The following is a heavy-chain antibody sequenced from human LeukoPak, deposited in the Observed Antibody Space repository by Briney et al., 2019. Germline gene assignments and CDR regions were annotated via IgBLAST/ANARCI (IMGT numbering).Heavy chain of an antibody. D-gene: IGHD3-22*01. Sequence: PGGSLRLSCSASGFTFNSYAMHWVRQAPGKGLEYVSAVSSSGGSTYYADSVKGRFTISRDNSKNTLYLQMSSLRAEDTAVYYCVKRGYYDSSGYYPGYYFDYWGQGTLVTVSS. CDR1: GFTFNSYA. CDR3: VKRGYYDSSGYYPGYYFDY. J-gene: IGHJ4*02. V-gene: IGHV3-64D*09. CDR2: VSSSGGST.